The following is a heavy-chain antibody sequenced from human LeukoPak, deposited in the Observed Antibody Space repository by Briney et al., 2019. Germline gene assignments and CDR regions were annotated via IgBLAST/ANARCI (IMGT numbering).Heavy chain of an antibody. J-gene: IGHJ4*02. CDR3: ARKLDTMIAVVITYYFDY. Sequence: GSLRLSCSASGFTFSSYEMNWVRQAPGKGLECVSAISGSGGSTYYADSVKGRFTISRDNSKNTLYLQMNSLRAEDTALYYCARKLDTMIAVVITYYFDYWGQGTLVTVSS. V-gene: IGHV3-23*01. CDR2: ISGSGGST. CDR1: GFTFSSYE. D-gene: IGHD3-22*01.